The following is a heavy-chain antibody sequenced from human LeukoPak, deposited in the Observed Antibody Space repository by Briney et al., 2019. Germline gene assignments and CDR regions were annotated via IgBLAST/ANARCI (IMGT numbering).Heavy chain of an antibody. Sequence: ASVKVPCKAAGYTFSSYDINWVRQAPGQGLEYMGWMNPSSGNTGYTRKFQGRITMTRDTSIGTAYMELSSPKSEDTALYYCTRMRGYTYGYWYLDLWGRGTLVTVSS. CDR3: TRMRGYTYGYWYLDL. D-gene: IGHD5-18*01. CDR2: MNPSSGNT. J-gene: IGHJ2*01. V-gene: IGHV1-8*01. CDR1: GYTFSSYD.